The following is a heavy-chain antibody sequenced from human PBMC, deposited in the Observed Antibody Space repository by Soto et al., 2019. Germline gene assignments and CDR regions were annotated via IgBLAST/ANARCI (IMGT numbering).Heavy chain of an antibody. CDR2: IYYSGST. D-gene: IGHD1-1*01. V-gene: IGHV4-59*08. CDR1: GGSISSYY. Sequence: SETLSLTCTVSGGSISSYYWSWIRQPPGKGLEWIGYIYYSGSTNYNPSLKSRVTISVDTSKNQFSLKLSSVTAADTAVYYCATSQPYLQYYYYYYMDVWGKGTTVTVSS. J-gene: IGHJ6*03. CDR3: ATSQPYLQYYYYYYMDV.